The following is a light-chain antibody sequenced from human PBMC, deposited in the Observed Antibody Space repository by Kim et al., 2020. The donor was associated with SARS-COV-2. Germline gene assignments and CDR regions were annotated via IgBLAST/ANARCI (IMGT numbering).Light chain of an antibody. CDR1: SLRSYY. V-gene: IGLV3-19*01. CDR2: GRT. Sequence: VPLGQTVKITCHGDSLRSYYASGYQQKPGQAPILVMYGRTNRPSGIPGRFSGSASGDTASLTITGAQAEDEADYYCCCRDRNAGRVFGGGTQLTVL. CDR3: CCRDRNAGRV. J-gene: IGLJ3*02.